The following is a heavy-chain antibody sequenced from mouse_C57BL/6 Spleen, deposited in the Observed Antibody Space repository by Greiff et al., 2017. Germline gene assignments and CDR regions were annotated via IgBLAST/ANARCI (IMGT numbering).Heavy chain of an antibody. CDR1: GYAFTNYL. D-gene: IGHD2-5*01. V-gene: IGHV1-54*01. Sequence: VQLQQSGAELVRPGTSVKVSCKASGYAFTNYLIEWVKQRPGQGLEWIGVINPGSGGTNYNEKFKGKATLTADKSSSTAYMQLSSLTSEDSAVYFCARYDSNCWYFDVWGTGTTVTVSS. CDR2: INPGSGGT. J-gene: IGHJ1*03. CDR3: ARYDSNCWYFDV.